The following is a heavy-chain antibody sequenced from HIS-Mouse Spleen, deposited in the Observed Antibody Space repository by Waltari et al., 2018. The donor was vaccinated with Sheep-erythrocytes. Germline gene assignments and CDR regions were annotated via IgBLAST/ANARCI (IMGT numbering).Heavy chain of an antibody. CDR2: ISYDGSNK. J-gene: IGHJ4*02. CDR1: GFTFSSYA. Sequence: QVQLVESGGGVVQPGRSLSLSCAASGFTFSSYAMDWVRQAPGKGLEWVAVISYDGSNKYYADSVKGRFTISRDNSKNTLYLQMNSLRAEDTAVYYCARDSGYSGYYFDYWGQGTLVTVSS. CDR3: ARDSGYSGYYFDY. V-gene: IGHV3-30-3*01. D-gene: IGHD5-12*01.